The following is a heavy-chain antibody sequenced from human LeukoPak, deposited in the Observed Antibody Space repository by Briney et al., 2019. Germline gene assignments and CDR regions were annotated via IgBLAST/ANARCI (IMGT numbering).Heavy chain of an antibody. CDR1: GFTFSNYG. CDR2: IRYDGNNK. CDR3: AKGEEVGS. J-gene: IGHJ4*02. Sequence: GGSLRLSCAASGFTFSNYGMHWVRQAPGKGLEWVAFIRYDGNNKYYADSVKGRFTISRDNSKNTLYLQMNSLRAEDTAVYYCAKGEEVGSWGQGTLVTVST. D-gene: IGHD2-15*01. V-gene: IGHV3-30*02.